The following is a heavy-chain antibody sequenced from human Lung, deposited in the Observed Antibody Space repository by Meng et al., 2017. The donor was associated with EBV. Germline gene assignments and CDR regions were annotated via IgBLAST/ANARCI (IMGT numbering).Heavy chain of an antibody. Sequence: QVQLVQSGAEVXXXXXSVKVSXXXSGYTFTGYYMHWLRQAPGQGLEWVGRITPSSGGTTYAQKFQGRVTMTRDTSINTAYMELSSLRSDDTAIYYCATLEGPFRSTSGSAPDFWGQGTLVTVSS. CDR2: ITPSSGGT. D-gene: IGHD2/OR15-2a*01. CDR3: ATLEGPFRSTSGSAPDF. J-gene: IGHJ4*02. CDR1: GYTFTGYY. V-gene: IGHV1-2*06.